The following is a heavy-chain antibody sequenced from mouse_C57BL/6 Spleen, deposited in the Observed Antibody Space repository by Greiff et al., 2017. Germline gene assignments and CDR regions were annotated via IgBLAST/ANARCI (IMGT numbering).Heavy chain of an antibody. CDR3: ARNRGDYDYYYAMDY. J-gene: IGHJ4*01. V-gene: IGHV2-9-1*01. D-gene: IGHD2-4*01. CDR2: IWTGGGT. CDR1: GFSLTSYA. Sequence: QVQLQQSGPGLVAPSQSLSITCTVSGFSLTSYAISWVRQPPGTGLEWLGVIWTGGGTNYNSALKSRLSISKDNSKSQVFLKMNSLQTDDTARYYCARNRGDYDYYYAMDYWGQGTSVTVSS.